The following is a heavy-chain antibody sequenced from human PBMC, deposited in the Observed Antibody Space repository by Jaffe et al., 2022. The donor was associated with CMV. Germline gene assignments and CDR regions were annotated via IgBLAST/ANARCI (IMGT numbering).Heavy chain of an antibody. D-gene: IGHD2-2*01. CDR3: AKVACSDTSCYVDY. CDR2: ISSGGSTI. Sequence: EVQLVESGGGSVQPGGSLRLSCAASGFAFSSYAMNWVRQAPGKGLEWVSAISSGGSTIYYADSVQGRFTIARDNSKNTLYLQMSSLRAEDTALYYCAKVACSDTSCYVDYWGQGTLVTVSS. CDR1: GFAFSSYA. J-gene: IGHJ4*02. V-gene: IGHV3-23*04.